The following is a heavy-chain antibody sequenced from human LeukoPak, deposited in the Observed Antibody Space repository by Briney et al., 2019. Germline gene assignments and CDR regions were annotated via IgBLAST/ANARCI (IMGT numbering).Heavy chain of an antibody. CDR1: GFTFSSYA. CDR3: AKEGDYDFWSGSSFDY. CDR2: ISGSGGST. D-gene: IGHD3-3*01. V-gene: IGHV3-23*01. J-gene: IGHJ4*02. Sequence: GGSLRLSCAASGFTFSSYAMSWVRQAPGKGLEWVSAISGSGGSTYYADSVKGRFTISRDNSKNTLSLQMNSLRAEDTAVYYCAKEGDYDFWSGSSFDYWGQGTLVTVSS.